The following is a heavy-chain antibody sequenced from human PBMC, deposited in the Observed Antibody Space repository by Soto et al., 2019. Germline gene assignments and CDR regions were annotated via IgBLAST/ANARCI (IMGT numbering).Heavy chain of an antibody. CDR3: ARDKRDLRFLEWSYYFDY. CDR2: ISYDGSNK. D-gene: IGHD3-3*01. V-gene: IGHV3-30-3*01. CDR1: GFTFSTYA. J-gene: IGHJ4*02. Sequence: QVQLGESGGGVVQPGRSLRLSCAPSGFTFSTYAMHWVRQAPGKGLEWVAVISYDGSNKYYADSVKGRFTISRDNSKNTLYLQMNSLRAEDTALYYCARDKRDLRFLEWSYYFDYWGQGTLVTVSS.